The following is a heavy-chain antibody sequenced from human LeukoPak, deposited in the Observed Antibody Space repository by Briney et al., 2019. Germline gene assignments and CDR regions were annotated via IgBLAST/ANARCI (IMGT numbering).Heavy chain of an antibody. CDR2: IYHSGST. Sequence: SGTLYLTCAVSGGFINGSEWGNWVRQPPGKGLEWIGEIYHSGSTNYNPSLKSRVTISVDKSKNQFSLKLSSVTAADTAVYYCASRMGWFDPWGQGTLVTVSS. CDR1: GGFINGSEW. V-gene: IGHV4-4*02. J-gene: IGHJ5*02. CDR3: ASRMGWFDP. D-gene: IGHD2-8*01.